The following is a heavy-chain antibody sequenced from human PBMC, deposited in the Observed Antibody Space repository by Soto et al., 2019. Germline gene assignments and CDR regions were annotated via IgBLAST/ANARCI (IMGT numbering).Heavy chain of an antibody. CDR2: IFYTGST. D-gene: IGHD3-22*01. V-gene: IGHV4-59*08. CDR1: GASISSHF. CDR3: TRHHPHHYDSSGYFDY. J-gene: IGHJ4*02. Sequence: SETLSLTCTVSGASISSHFWSWIRQPPGKGLEWIGYIFYTGSTNYSPSLESRVTLSVDTSKNQFSLHLTSVTAADTAVYYCTRHHPHHYDSSGYFDYWGQGTLVTVSS.